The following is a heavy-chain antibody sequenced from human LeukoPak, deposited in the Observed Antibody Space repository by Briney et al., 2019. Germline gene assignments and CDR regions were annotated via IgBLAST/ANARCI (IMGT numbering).Heavy chain of an antibody. CDR2: MDPTGSQK. CDR1: QFTFNGSW. Sequence: PGGSLRLSCADFQFTFNGSWMNWVRQAPGKGLEWVANMDPTGSQKRYVDSVRGRFTISKDSPGASLYLDMHSLRAEDTAIYYCAIWTSGNYWGQGTLVTVSS. J-gene: IGHJ4*02. D-gene: IGHD1-1*01. V-gene: IGHV3-7*01. CDR3: AIWTSGNY.